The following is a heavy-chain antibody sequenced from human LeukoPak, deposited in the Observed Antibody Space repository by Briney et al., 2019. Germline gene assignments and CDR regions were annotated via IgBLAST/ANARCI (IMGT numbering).Heavy chain of an antibody. J-gene: IGHJ4*02. D-gene: IGHD6-19*01. CDR3: AKATIEQWLVKVDSFDS. CDR2: ISSNGGST. V-gene: IGHV3-23*01. CDR1: GFDFSIYA. Sequence: GGSLRLSCAASGFDFSIYAMTWVRQAPGKGLAWVSVISSNGGSTYYADSVKGRFTISRDNSKNTLYLQMNSLRAEDTAIYYCAKATIEQWLVKVDSFDSWGQGTLVTVSS.